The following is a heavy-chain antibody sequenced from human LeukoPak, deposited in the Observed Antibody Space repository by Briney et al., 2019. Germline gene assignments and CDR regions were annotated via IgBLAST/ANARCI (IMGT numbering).Heavy chain of an antibody. CDR3: ARGRDIDY. V-gene: IGHV4-39*01. J-gene: IGHJ4*02. Sequence: SETLSLTCTVSGGSISSSSYYWGWIRQPPGKGLEWIGSIYYSGSTYYNPSLKSRVTMSVDTSKNQFSLKLSSVTAADTAVYYCARGRDIDYWGQGTLVTVSS. CDR1: GGSISSSSYY. CDR2: IYYSGST. D-gene: IGHD2-15*01.